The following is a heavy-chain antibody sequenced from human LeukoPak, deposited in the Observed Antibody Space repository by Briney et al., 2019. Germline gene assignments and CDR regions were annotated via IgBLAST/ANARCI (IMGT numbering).Heavy chain of an antibody. CDR1: GFTFSAYS. Sequence: GGALRLSCVASGFTFSAYSMTWVRQAPGKGLDWVSSISVSGGGTYYADSVRGRFTISRDNSKNTLYLHMNSLGAEDTAVYYCVKDWRDESNCGGDCLQYWGQGTLVTVSS. D-gene: IGHD2-21*02. J-gene: IGHJ4*02. CDR2: ISVSGGGT. CDR3: VKDWRDESNCGGDCLQY. V-gene: IGHV3-23*01.